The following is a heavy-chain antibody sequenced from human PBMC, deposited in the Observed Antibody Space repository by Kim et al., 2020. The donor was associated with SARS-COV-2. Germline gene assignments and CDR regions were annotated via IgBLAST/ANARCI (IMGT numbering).Heavy chain of an antibody. CDR3: ARGDSSGWFYYYYYYGMDV. D-gene: IGHD6-19*01. J-gene: IGHJ6*02. V-gene: IGHV3-74*01. CDR1: GFTFSSYW. Sequence: GGSLRLSCAASGFTFSSYWMHWVRQAPGKGLVWVSRINSDGSSTSYADSVKGRFTISRDNAKNTLYLQMNSLRAEDTAVYYCARGDSSGWFYYYYYYGMDVWGQGTTVTVSS. CDR2: INSDGSST.